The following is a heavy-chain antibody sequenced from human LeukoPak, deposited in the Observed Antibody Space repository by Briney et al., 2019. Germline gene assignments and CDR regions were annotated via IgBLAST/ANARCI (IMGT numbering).Heavy chain of an antibody. CDR2: ISYDGSSK. CDR3: VTDRRGILVRGTTFDY. Sequence: GGSLRLSCVASGFTFSTYTFHWVRQAPGKGLEWLAVISYDGSSKFYADSVKGRFTISRDNFKNTLYLQMNSLRAEDTAVYYCVTDRRGILVRGTTFDYWGQGTLVTVSS. V-gene: IGHV3-30*04. J-gene: IGHJ4*02. CDR1: GFTFSTYT. D-gene: IGHD3-10*01.